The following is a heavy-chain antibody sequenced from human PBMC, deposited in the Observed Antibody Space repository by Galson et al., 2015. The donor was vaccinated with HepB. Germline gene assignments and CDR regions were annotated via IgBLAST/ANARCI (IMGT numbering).Heavy chain of an antibody. CDR2: IIPIFGTA. D-gene: IGHD1-1*01. CDR3: ARFRGQLERRTHYYYYGMDV. CDR1: GGTFSSYA. V-gene: IGHV1-69*06. Sequence: SVKVSCKASGGTFSSYAISWVRQAPGQGLEWMGGIIPIFGTANYAQKFQGRVTITADKSTSTAYMELSSLRSEDTAVYYCARFRGQLERRTHYYYYGMDVWGQGTTVTVSS. J-gene: IGHJ6*02.